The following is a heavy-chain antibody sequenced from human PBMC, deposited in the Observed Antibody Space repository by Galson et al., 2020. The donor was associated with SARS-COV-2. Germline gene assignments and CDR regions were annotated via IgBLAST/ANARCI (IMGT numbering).Heavy chain of an antibody. CDR1: GGSFSGFY. CDR2: IIHSGAT. Sequence: SETLSLTCAVDGGSFSGFYWSWVRQSPTKGLEWIGEIIHSGATHYNPSLKSRVTISLDTSKNHFSLRLAAVTAADTAVYYCAREKSGLGRRGAFQFWGQGTLVTVSS. CDR3: AREKSGLGRRGAFQF. V-gene: IGHV4-34*12. J-gene: IGHJ1*01. D-gene: IGHD5-12*01.